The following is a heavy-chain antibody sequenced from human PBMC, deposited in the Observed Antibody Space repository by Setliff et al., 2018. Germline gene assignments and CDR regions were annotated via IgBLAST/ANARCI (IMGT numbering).Heavy chain of an antibody. V-gene: IGHV4-59*11. Sequence: PSETLSLTCTVSGGSISSHYWSWIRQPPGKGLEWIGSIYYSGSTNYNPSLKSRVTISVDTSKNQFSLKLSSVTAADTAVYYCARGFGYYYDSSGYYFRYGMDVWGQGTTVTVSS. CDR3: ARGFGYYYDSSGYYFRYGMDV. J-gene: IGHJ6*02. D-gene: IGHD3-22*01. CDR1: GGSISSHY. CDR2: IYYSGST.